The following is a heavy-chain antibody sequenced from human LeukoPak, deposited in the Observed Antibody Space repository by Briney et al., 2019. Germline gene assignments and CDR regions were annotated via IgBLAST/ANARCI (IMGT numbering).Heavy chain of an antibody. D-gene: IGHD4-17*01. CDR2: ISAHNGNT. CDR3: AREGQYGDYVHFQH. CDR1: GYTFTSYG. J-gene: IGHJ1*01. Sequence: ASVKVSCKASGYTFTSYGISWVRQAPGQGLEWMGWISAHNGNTNYEQNLQGRVTMTTDTSTSTAYMELRSLRSDDTAVYYCAREGQYGDYVHFQHWGQGTLVTVSS. V-gene: IGHV1-18*01.